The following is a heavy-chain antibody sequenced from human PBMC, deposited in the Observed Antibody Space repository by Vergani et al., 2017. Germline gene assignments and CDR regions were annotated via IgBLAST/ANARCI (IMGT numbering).Heavy chain of an antibody. V-gene: IGHV4-59*01. Sequence: QVQPQESGPGLVKPSETLSLTCTVSGGSISSYYWSWIRQPPGKGLEWIGYIYYSGSTNYNPSLKSRVTISVDTSKNQFSLKLSSVTAADTAVYYCARGGTQGTDFDYWGQGTLVTVSS. CDR3: ARGGTQGTDFDY. CDR1: GGSISSYY. CDR2: IYYSGST. J-gene: IGHJ4*02.